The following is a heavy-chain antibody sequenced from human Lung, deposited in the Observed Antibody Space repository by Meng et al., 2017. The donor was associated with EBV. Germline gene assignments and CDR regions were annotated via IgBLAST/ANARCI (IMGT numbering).Heavy chain of an antibody. CDR1: GDSVSSNSAA. CDR3: VRDRGYWDWFDP. J-gene: IGHJ5*02. Sequence: QVQLQQSGPGLVKPSXTLSLTCGISGDSVSSNSAAWNWIRQSPSGGLEWLGRTYYRSKWYNDYAVSVKSRITINPDTSKNQVFLQVNSVTPEDTAVYYCVRDRGYWDWFDPWGQGTLVNVSS. V-gene: IGHV6-1*01. CDR2: TYYRSKWYN. D-gene: IGHD3-22*01.